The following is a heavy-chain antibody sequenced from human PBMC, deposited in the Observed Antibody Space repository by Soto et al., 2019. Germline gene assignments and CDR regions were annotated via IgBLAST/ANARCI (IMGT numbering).Heavy chain of an antibody. D-gene: IGHD2-8*01. V-gene: IGHV6-1*01. CDR3: ARDHCTNGVCYGGGFDY. CDR1: GDSVSSNSAA. J-gene: IGHJ4*02. CDR2: TYYRSKWYN. Sequence: SQTLSLTCAISGDSVSSNSAAWNWIRQSPSRGLEWLGRTYYRSKWYNDYAVSVKSRITINPDTSKNQFSLQLNSVTPGDTAVYYCARDHCTNGVCYGGGFDYWGQGTLVTVSS.